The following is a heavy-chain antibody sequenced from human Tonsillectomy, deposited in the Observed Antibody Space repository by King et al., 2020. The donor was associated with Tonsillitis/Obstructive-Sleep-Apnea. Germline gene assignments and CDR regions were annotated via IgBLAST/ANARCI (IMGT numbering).Heavy chain of an antibody. CDR3: ARGSGGIVVVVAATDAFDI. D-gene: IGHD2-15*01. CDR2: FYYSGST. Sequence: QLQESGPGLVKPSETLSLTCTVSGGSVSSYYWSWIRQPPGKGLEWIGYFYYSGSTNYNPSLNSRVTMSVDTSKNKHSLKLSSVTAADTAVYYCARGSGGIVVVVAATDAFDIWGQGTMVTVSS. J-gene: IGHJ3*02. V-gene: IGHV4-59*02. CDR1: GGSVSSYY.